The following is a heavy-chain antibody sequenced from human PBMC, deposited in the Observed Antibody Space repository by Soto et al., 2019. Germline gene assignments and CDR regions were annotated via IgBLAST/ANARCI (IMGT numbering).Heavy chain of an antibody. D-gene: IGHD4-17*01. Sequence: QLQMQESGSGLVKPSQTLSLTCSVSGDSISTGGFSWTWIRQPPGKGLEWIGYIYHSGSTYYNPSLKSRVNISVDRSKNQFSLNLNSVTAADTAMYYCVRGSFQDNGDFYDFWGQGTLVTVSS. CDR1: GDSISTGGFS. CDR3: VRGSFQDNGDFYDF. V-gene: IGHV4-30-2*01. J-gene: IGHJ4*02. CDR2: IYHSGST.